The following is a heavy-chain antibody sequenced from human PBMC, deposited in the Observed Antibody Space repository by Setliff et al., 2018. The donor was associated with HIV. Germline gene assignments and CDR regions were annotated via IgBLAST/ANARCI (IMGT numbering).Heavy chain of an antibody. Sequence: ASVKVSCKTSGYTFTRYYIHWVRQAPGQGLEWMAWIDPKSGETNYEQEFQGRVTLTRETSISTAYLELTSLRSDDTAIFYCMRGREIGSRSPLELSDYWGQGTLVTVSS. D-gene: IGHD1-26*01. CDR2: IDPKSGET. CDR1: GYTFTRYY. CDR3: MRGREIGSRSPLELSDY. J-gene: IGHJ4*02. V-gene: IGHV1-2*02.